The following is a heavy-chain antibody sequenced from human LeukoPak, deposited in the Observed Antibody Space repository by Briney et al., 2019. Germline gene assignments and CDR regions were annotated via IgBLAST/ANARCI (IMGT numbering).Heavy chain of an antibody. CDR1: GDSVSIYY. D-gene: IGHD4-23*01. CDR2: IYYRGNT. Sequence: SETLSLTCTVSGDSVSIYYWSWIRQPPGKGLEWIGYIYYRGNTNYNPSLKSRVTMAVDTSKKQFSLKLSSLTAADTAVYYCARGGTAVIAPYAFDIWGQGTMVTVSS. V-gene: IGHV4-59*02. CDR3: ARGGTAVIAPYAFDI. J-gene: IGHJ3*02.